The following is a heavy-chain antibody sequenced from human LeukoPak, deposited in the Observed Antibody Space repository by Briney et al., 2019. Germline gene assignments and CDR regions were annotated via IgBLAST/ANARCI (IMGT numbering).Heavy chain of an antibody. CDR2: ISSSGSTI. D-gene: IGHD1-26*01. V-gene: IGHV3-11*04. CDR1: GFTFSDHY. Sequence: KPGGSLRLSCVASGFTFSDHYMTWIRQAPGKGLEWISYISSSGSTIYYADSVRGRFTVSRDNAKSSLYLQMNSLRAEDTAVYYCARDPRRGIVGTNYFFDYWGQGTLVTVSS. J-gene: IGHJ4*02. CDR3: ARDPRRGIVGTNYFFDY.